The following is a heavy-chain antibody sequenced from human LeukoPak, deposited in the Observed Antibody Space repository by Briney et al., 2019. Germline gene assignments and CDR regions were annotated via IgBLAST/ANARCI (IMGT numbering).Heavy chain of an antibody. D-gene: IGHD2-21*01. CDR3: ITPLPYSAQ. Sequence: GGSLRLSCAASGFTFSNAYMNWVRQAPGKGLEWVGRIKPKTDGETTECAAPVKDSFSISRDDSKSMMYLQMNSLKTEDTAVYYCITPLPYSAQGGQGTLVTVSS. J-gene: IGHJ4*02. CDR2: IKPKTDGETT. CDR1: GFTFSNAY. V-gene: IGHV3-15*07.